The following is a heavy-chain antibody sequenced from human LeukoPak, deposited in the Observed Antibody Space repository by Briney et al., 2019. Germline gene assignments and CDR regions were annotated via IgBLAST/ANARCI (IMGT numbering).Heavy chain of an antibody. J-gene: IGHJ5*02. CDR2: ISWNSGSI. CDR3: AKELPGRWFDP. D-gene: IGHD2-15*01. CDR1: GFTFDDYA. V-gene: IGHV3-9*01. Sequence: GRSLRLSRAASGFTFDDYAMHWVRQAPGKGLEWVSGISWNSGSIGYADSVKGRFTISRDNAKNSLYLQMNSLRAEDTALYYCAKELPGRWFDPWGQGTLVTVSS.